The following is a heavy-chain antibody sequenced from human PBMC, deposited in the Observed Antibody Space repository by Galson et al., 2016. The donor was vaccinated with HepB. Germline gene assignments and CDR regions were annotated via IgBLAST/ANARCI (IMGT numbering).Heavy chain of an antibody. CDR2: DSMDGRRK. CDR3: ARRHEYCPPVGCSVDY. J-gene: IGHJ4*02. CDR1: GFASRNYG. D-gene: IGHD2/OR15-2a*01. Sequence: SLRLSCAASGFASRNYGMHWVRQAPGKGLEWVAADSMDGRRKWYAESVKGRFTISRDNFNNMLFLQMSSLRPDDTAVYFCARRHEYCPPVGCSVDYWGQGTRVSVSS. V-gene: IGHV3-30*03.